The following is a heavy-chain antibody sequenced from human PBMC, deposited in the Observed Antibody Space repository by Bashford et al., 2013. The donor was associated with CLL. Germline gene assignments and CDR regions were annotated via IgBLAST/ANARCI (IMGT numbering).Heavy chain of an antibody. J-gene: IGHJ6*02. V-gene: IGHV5-51*01. Sequence: GESLKISCKGSGYSFTSYWIGWVRQMPGKGLEWMGIIYPGDSDTRYSPSFQGQVTISADNSKNTVYLQMNSLRAEDTAVYYCAREIVPVVVRRSYYYGMDVWGQGTTVTVSS. CDR3: AREIVPVVVRRSYYYGMDV. D-gene: IGHD2-2*01. CDR2: IYPGDSDT. CDR1: GYSFTSYW.